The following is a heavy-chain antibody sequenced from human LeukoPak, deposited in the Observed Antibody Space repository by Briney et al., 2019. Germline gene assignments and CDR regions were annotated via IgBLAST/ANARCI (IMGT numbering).Heavy chain of an antibody. V-gene: IGHV4-34*01. Sequence: SETLSLTCAVYGGSFSGYYWSWIRQPPGKGLEWIGEINHSGSTNYNPSLKSRVTISVDTSKNQFSLKLSSVTAADTAVYYCARVHSRNYGMDVWGQGTTVTVSS. CDR2: INHSGST. D-gene: IGHD1-14*01. CDR3: ARVHSRNYGMDV. J-gene: IGHJ6*02. CDR1: GGSFSGYY.